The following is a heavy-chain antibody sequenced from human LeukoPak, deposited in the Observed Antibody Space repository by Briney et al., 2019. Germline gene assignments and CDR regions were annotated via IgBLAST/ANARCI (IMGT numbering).Heavy chain of an antibody. CDR1: GYTFTTYA. CDR3: ARAPYDILTGYSLNWFDP. CDR2: INGDNGNT. J-gene: IGHJ5*02. V-gene: IGHV1-3*01. D-gene: IGHD3-9*01. Sequence: AVKVSCTATGYTFTTYAMHWVRQATGQRKEWMGWINGDNGNTQYSKKFQGKVTITRETSASTGYMELRGLGSADTAVYFCARAPYDILTGYSLNWFDPWGQGTLVTVSS.